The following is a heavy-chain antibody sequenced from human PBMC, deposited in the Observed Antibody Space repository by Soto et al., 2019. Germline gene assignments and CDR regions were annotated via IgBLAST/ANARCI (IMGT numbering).Heavy chain of an antibody. D-gene: IGHD3-3*01. V-gene: IGHV3-33*01. Sequence: QVQLVESGGGVVQPGRSLRLSCAASGFTFSGYGMHWVRQAPGKGLEWVAVIWYDGSNKYYADSVKGRFTISRDNSKNTMYLQMNSLRAEDTAVYYCARESEGYFDYWGQGTLVTVSS. CDR1: GFTFSGYG. CDR2: IWYDGSNK. J-gene: IGHJ4*02. CDR3: ARESEGYFDY.